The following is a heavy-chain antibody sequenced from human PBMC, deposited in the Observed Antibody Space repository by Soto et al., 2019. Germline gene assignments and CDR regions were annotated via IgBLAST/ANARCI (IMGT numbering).Heavy chain of an antibody. CDR2: IYHSGST. V-gene: IGHV4-38-2*01. CDR1: GYSINSGYY. J-gene: IGHJ4*02. Sequence: SETLSLTXAVSGYSINSGYYWGWIRQPPGKGLEWIGTIYHSGSTYYNPSLKSRVTISVDTSKNQFSLNLSSVTAADTAVYYCARQRRDGYNFGGPYYFDYWGQGTLVTVSS. CDR3: ARQRRDGYNFGGPYYFDY. D-gene: IGHD5-12*01.